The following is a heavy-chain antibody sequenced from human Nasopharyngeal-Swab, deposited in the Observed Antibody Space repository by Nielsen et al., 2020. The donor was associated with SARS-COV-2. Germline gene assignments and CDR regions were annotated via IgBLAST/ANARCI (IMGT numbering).Heavy chain of an antibody. Sequence: SETLSLTFALYGGSFIGNYWSWIRKPPGKGLEWIGEINHSGSTNYNPSLKSRVTISVDTSKNQFSLKLSSVNAADTAVYYCARGGCRQSGWSTRGGCYFDYWGQGTLVTVSS. V-gene: IGHV4-34*01. CDR3: ARGGCRQSGWSTRGGCYFDY. CDR2: INHSGST. J-gene: IGHJ4*02. CDR1: GGSFIGNY. D-gene: IGHD6-19*01.